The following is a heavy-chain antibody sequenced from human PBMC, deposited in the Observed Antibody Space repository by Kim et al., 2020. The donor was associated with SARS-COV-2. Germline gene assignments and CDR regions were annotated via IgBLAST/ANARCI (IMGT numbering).Heavy chain of an antibody. V-gene: IGHV1-18*01. CDR2: SSDT. J-gene: IGHJ4*02. Sequence: SSDTYYETNIQGRVTMTPDTTTNTAYLELRSLKSDDTAMYYCARGANYFDYWGQGTLVTVSS. D-gene: IGHD3-10*01. CDR3: ARGANYFDY.